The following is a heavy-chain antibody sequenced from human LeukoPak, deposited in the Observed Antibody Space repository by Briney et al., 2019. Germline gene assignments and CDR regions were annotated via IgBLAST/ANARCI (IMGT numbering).Heavy chain of an antibody. V-gene: IGHV4-34*01. J-gene: IGHJ4*02. CDR2: INHGGST. CDR1: GGSISSYY. Sequence: SSETLSLTCTVSGGSISSYYWSWIRQPPGKGLEWIGEINHGGSTNYNPSLKSRVTISLDTSKNQFSLKLSSVTAADTAVYYCARGYGSGSYYPYWGQGTLVAVSS. CDR3: ARGYGSGSYYPY. D-gene: IGHD3-10*01.